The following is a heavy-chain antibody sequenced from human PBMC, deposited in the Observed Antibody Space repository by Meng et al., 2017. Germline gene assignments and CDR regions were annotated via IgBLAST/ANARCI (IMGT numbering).Heavy chain of an antibody. CDR1: GFTFSSYA. Sequence: QVRVVGSGGGVVQPGRSLRLSCAASGFTFSSYAMHWVRQAPGKGLEWVAVISYDGSNKYYADSVKGRFTISRDNSKNTLYLQMNSLRAEDTAVYYCARSEMATTCFDYWGQGTLVTVSS. V-gene: IGHV3-30*04. CDR2: ISYDGSNK. CDR3: ARSEMATTCFDY. J-gene: IGHJ4*02. D-gene: IGHD5-24*01.